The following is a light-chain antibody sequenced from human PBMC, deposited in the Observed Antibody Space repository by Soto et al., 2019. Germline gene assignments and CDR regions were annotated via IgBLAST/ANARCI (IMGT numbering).Light chain of an antibody. CDR3: QHRNNWLFT. CDR2: DVS. Sequence: EIVLTQSPATLSLSPGERATLSCRANQSLSNYLAWYQQKPGQAPRLLIYDVSNRATGTPARFSGSGSGTDFTLTISSLQPEDFAVYYCQHRNNWLFTFGPGTKVDIK. J-gene: IGKJ3*01. V-gene: IGKV3-11*01. CDR1: QSLSNY.